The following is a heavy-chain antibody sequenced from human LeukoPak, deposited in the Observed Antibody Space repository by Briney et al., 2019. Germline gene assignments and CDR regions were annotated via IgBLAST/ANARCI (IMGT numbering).Heavy chain of an antibody. Sequence: GASVKVSCKASGGTFSSYAISWVRQAPGQGHEWMGGIIPIFGTANYAQKFQGRVTITADESTSTAYMELSSLRSEDTAVYYCAREVVAATHRPFDYWGQGTLVTVSS. D-gene: IGHD2-15*01. V-gene: IGHV1-69*13. CDR2: IIPIFGTA. CDR1: GGTFSSYA. CDR3: AREVVAATHRPFDY. J-gene: IGHJ4*02.